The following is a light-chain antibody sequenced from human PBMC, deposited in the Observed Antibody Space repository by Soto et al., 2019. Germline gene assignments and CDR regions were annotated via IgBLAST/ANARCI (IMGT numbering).Light chain of an antibody. Sequence: VSTQFQASLQWYPGVSPTLSCKPSQNVGRYIAFFQQYAGQHPRLLIYEASNRCTSTPVRFSGSGSATDFTLTISRLEPEDFAVYYCQQSGSSPPTFGQGTKVDIK. CDR2: EAS. CDR3: QQSGSSPPT. V-gene: IGKV3-11*01. J-gene: IGKJ1*01. CDR1: QNVGRY.